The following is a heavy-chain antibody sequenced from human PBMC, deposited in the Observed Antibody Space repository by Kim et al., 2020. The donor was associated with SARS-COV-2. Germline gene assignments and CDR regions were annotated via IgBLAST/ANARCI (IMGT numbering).Heavy chain of an antibody. D-gene: IGHD1-7*01. CDR2: INPSGGST. V-gene: IGHV1-46*01. Sequence: ASVKVSCKASGYTFTSYYMHWVRQAPGQGLEWMGIINPSGGSTSYAQKFQGRVTMTRDTSTSTVYMELSSLRSEDTAVYYCARDQMDNWNYILAFDYWGQGTLVTVSS. J-gene: IGHJ4*02. CDR1: GYTFTSYY. CDR3: ARDQMDNWNYILAFDY.